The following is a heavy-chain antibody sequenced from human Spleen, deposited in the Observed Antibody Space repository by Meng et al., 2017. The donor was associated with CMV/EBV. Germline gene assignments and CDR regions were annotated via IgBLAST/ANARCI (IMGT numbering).Heavy chain of an antibody. Sequence: SGFRFSSYLMSWVRQAPGKGLEWVANIRQDGSERYYVDSVKGRFTISRVNAKNSLYLQMNSLRAEDTAVYYCARDSFCTDTSCYPLDYWGQGTLVTVSS. CDR2: IRQDGSER. J-gene: IGHJ4*02. D-gene: IGHD2-2*01. CDR1: GFRFSSYL. CDR3: ARDSFCTDTSCYPLDY. V-gene: IGHV3-7*01.